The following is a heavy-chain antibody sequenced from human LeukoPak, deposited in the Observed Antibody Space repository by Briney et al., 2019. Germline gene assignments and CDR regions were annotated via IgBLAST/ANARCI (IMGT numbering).Heavy chain of an antibody. Sequence: KPSETLSLTCAVYGGSFSGYYWSWIRQPPGKGLEWIGEINHSGSTNYNPSLKSRVTISVDTSKNQFSLKLSSVTAAGTAVYYCARASRLVRRTLDYWGQGTLVTVSS. V-gene: IGHV4-34*01. D-gene: IGHD6-19*01. CDR2: INHSGST. J-gene: IGHJ4*02. CDR1: GGSFSGYY. CDR3: ARASRLVRRTLDY.